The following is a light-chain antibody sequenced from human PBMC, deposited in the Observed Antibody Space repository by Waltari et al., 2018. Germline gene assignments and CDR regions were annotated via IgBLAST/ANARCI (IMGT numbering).Light chain of an antibody. V-gene: IGLV2-23*02. J-gene: IGLJ1*01. CDR1: SSDGGNYNL. CDR3: CSYAGLGIYV. CDR2: EFT. Sequence: QSGLTQPASVSGSPGQSITISCTGTSSDGGNYNLVSWYQQYPGKAPKRMVYEFTKRTSGVSDRFSGSKSGNTASLTIYGLQSEDEADYYCCSYAGLGIYVFGTGTKVTVL.